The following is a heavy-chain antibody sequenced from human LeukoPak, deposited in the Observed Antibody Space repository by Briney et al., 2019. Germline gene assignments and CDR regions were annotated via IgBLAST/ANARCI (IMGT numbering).Heavy chain of an antibody. D-gene: IGHD6-19*01. Sequence: SVKVSCKASGGTFISYAISWVRQAPGQGLEWMGGIIPIFGTANCAQKFQGRVTITADESTSTAYMELSSLRSEDTAVYYCARTAGIAVAQISFDYWGQGTLVTVSS. J-gene: IGHJ4*02. CDR1: GGTFISYA. CDR2: IIPIFGTA. CDR3: ARTAGIAVAQISFDY. V-gene: IGHV1-69*01.